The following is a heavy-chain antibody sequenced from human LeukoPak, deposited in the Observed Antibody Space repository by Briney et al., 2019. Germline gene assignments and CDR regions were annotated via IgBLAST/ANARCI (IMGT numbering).Heavy chain of an antibody. J-gene: IGHJ4*02. CDR2: IYYSGST. Sequence: PSETLSLTCTVSGGSISSYYWSWIWQPPGKGLGWIGYIYYSGSTNYNPSLTSRVTISVDTSKNQFSLKLSSVTAADTAVYYCARQPISGSYWGYFDYWGQGTLVTVSS. CDR1: GGSISSYY. D-gene: IGHD1-26*01. V-gene: IGHV4-59*08. CDR3: ARQPISGSYWGYFDY.